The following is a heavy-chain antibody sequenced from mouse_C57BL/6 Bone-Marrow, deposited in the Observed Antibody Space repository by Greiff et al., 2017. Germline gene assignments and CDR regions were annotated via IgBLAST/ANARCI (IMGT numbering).Heavy chain of an antibody. CDR1: GFNIKDDY. D-gene: IGHD1-1*01. V-gene: IGHV14-4*01. CDR2: IDPENGDT. J-gene: IGHJ4*01. Sequence: DVKLQESGAELVRPGASVKLSCTASGFNIKDDYMHWVKQRPEQGLEWIGWIDPENGDTEYASKFQGKATITADTSSNTAFLHISHLTSEDTAVYYCTILHPYCAMDYWGTGTSVTVYS. CDR3: TILHPYCAMDY.